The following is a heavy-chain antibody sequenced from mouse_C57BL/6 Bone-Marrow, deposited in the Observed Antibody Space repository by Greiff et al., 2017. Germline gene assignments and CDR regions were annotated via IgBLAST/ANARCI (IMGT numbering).Heavy chain of an antibody. CDR2: ISSGSSTS. CDR3: ATRRYYYDMDY. V-gene: IGHV5-17*01. CDR1: GFTFSDYG. Sequence: EVKLMESGGGLVKPGGSLKLSCAASGFTFSDYGMPWVRQAPGKGLEWVAYISSGSSTSYYADKVKGRFTISRDNAKNTLFLQMTSLRSEDTAMYYWATRRYYYDMDYWGQGTSVTVSS. J-gene: IGHJ4*01.